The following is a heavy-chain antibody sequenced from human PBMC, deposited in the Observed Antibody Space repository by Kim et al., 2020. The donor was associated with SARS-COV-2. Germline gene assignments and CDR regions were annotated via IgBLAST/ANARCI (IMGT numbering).Heavy chain of an antibody. D-gene: IGHD3-22*01. Sequence: YYNPSLKGRFTISGDTSKNQCSLKLSSVTAADTAVYYCATYYDSSGYLDYWGQGTLVTVSS. J-gene: IGHJ4*02. CDR3: ATYYDSSGYLDY. V-gene: IGHV4-39*07.